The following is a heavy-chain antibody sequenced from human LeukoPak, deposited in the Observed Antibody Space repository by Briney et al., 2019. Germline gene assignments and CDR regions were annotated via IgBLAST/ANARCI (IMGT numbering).Heavy chain of an antibody. CDR3: ARGTVMGYYYYYYMDV. J-gene: IGHJ6*03. Sequence: GASVKVSCEASGGTFSSYAISWVRQAPGQGLEWMGGIIPIFGTANYAQKFQGRVTITTDESTSTAYMELSSLRSEDTAVYYCARGTVMGYYYYYYMDVWGKGTTVTVSS. D-gene: IGHD4-11*01. CDR1: GGTFSSYA. CDR2: IIPIFGTA. V-gene: IGHV1-69*05.